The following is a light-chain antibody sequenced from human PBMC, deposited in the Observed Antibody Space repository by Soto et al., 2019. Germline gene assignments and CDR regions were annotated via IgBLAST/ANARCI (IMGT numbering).Light chain of an antibody. V-gene: IGKV3-11*01. CDR2: DAS. J-gene: IGKJ4*01. Sequence: EIVLTQSPGTLSLSPGERATLSCRASQSLDIHLAWYQQQPGRAPRLLIFDASNRATGIPGRFSGSGSGTDFTLTISRLEPEDFAVYYCQHRHNWPSLTFGGGTRVEI. CDR1: QSLDIH. CDR3: QHRHNWPSLT.